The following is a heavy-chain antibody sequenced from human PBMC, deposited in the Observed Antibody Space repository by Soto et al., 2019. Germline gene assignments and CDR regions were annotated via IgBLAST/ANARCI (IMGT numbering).Heavy chain of an antibody. J-gene: IGHJ3*02. CDR3: ARDPYIRRWGGAFDI. CDR2: INSDGSST. V-gene: IGHV3-74*01. Sequence: GGSLRLSCAASGFTFSSYWMHWVRQAPGKGLVWVSRINSDGSSTSYADSVKGRFTISRDNAKNTLYLQMNSLRAEDTAVYYCARDPYIRRWGGAFDIWGQGTMVTVSS. CDR1: GFTFSSYW. D-gene: IGHD3-16*01.